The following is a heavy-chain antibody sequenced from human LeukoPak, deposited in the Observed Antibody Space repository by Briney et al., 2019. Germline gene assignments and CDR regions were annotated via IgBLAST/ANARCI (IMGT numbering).Heavy chain of an antibody. V-gene: IGHV4-34*01. J-gene: IGHJ4*02. CDR2: INHSGST. Sequence: PSETLSLTCAVYGGSFSGYYWSWIRQPPGKGLEWIGEINHSGSTNYNPSLKSRVTISVDTSKNQFSLKLSSVTAADTAVYYCARGPRITMIVVVKSFYYWGQGTLVTVYS. D-gene: IGHD3-22*01. CDR1: GGSFSGYY. CDR3: ARGPRITMIVVVKSFYY.